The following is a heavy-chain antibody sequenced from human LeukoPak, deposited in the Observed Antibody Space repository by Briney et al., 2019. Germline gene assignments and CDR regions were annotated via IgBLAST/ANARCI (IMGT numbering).Heavy chain of an antibody. CDR1: GGTFSSYA. V-gene: IGHV1-69*04. CDR3: ARDASQLPTYYYYGMDV. CDR2: IIPILGIA. Sequence: ASVKVSCEASGGTFSSYAISWVRQAPGQGLEWMGRIIPILGIANYAQKFQGRVTITADKSTSTAYMELSSLRSEDTAVYYCARDASQLPTYYYYGMDVWGQGTTVTVSS. J-gene: IGHJ6*02. D-gene: IGHD2-2*01.